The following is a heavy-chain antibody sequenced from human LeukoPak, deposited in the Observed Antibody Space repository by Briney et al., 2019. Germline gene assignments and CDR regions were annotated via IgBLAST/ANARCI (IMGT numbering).Heavy chain of an antibody. CDR1: GYTFTGYY. D-gene: IGHD1-26*01. J-gene: IGHJ6*03. CDR2: INPNSGGT. V-gene: IGHV1-2*02. Sequence: EASVKVSCKASGYTFTGYYMHWVRQAPGQGLEWMGWINPNSGGTNYAQKFQGRVTMTRDTSISTAYMELSRLRSDDTAVYYCARGVLGATLGYYYMDVWGKGATVTVSS. CDR3: ARGVLGATLGYYYMDV.